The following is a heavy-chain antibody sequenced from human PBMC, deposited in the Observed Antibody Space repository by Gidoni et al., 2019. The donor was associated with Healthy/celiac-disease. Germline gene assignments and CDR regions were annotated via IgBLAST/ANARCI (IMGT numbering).Heavy chain of an antibody. CDR3: AKDRSYYYDSSGPVDY. J-gene: IGHJ4*02. V-gene: IGHV3-9*01. Sequence: EVQLVESGRGLVQPGRSLRLSCAASGFTFDAYAMHWVRQAPGKGLEWVSGISWNSGSIGYADSVKGRFTISRDNAKNSLYLQMNSLRAEDTALYYCAKDRSYYYDSSGPVDYWGQGTLVTVSS. CDR1: GFTFDAYA. D-gene: IGHD3-22*01. CDR2: ISWNSGSI.